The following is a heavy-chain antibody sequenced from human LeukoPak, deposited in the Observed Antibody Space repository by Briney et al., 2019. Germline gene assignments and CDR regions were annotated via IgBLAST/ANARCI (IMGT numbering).Heavy chain of an antibody. Sequence: ASVKVSCKASGYTFTSYGISWVRQAPGQGLEWIGWISAYNGNTNYAQKLQGRVTMTTDTSTSTAYMELRSLRSDDTAVYYCARVGVGRGESSSWYFLVDYWGQGTLVTVSS. CDR2: ISAYNGNT. V-gene: IGHV1-18*01. CDR1: GYTFTSYG. J-gene: IGHJ4*02. D-gene: IGHD6-13*01. CDR3: ARVGVGRGESSSWYFLVDY.